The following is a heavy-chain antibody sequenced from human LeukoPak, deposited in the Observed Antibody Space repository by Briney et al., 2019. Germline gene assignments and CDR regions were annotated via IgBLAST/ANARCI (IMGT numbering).Heavy chain of an antibody. CDR2: IYYSGST. D-gene: IGHD4-17*01. V-gene: IGHV4-59*08. Sequence: SETLSLTCTVSGGSISSYYWSWIRQPPRKGLEWIGYIYYSGSTNYNPSLKSRVTISVDTSKNQFSLKLSSVTAADTAVYYCASNYGDYLFDYWGQGTLVTVSS. CDR3: ASNYGDYLFDY. CDR1: GGSISSYY. J-gene: IGHJ4*02.